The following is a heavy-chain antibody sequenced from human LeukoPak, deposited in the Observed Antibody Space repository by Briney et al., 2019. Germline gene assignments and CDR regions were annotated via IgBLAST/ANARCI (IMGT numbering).Heavy chain of an antibody. CDR1: GDSISSYY. V-gene: IGHV4-59*01. J-gene: IGHJ4*02. CDR3: ATGYSSTWYYFDY. D-gene: IGHD6-13*01. Sequence: SETLSLTCAVSGDSISSYYWSWIRQPPGKGLEWIGYIYHSGSTNYNPSLKSRVTISADTSKDQFSLKLASVTAADTAVYYCATGYSSTWYYFDYWGQGTLVTVSS. CDR2: IYHSGST.